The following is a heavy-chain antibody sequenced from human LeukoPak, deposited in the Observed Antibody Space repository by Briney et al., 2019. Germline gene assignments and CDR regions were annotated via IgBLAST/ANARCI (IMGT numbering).Heavy chain of an antibody. J-gene: IGHJ3*02. CDR1: GFTFSSHS. CDR2: ISSSSSYI. CDR3: ERVSAGRLHDAFDI. Sequence: GGSLRLSCAASGFTFSSHSMNWVRQAPGKGLEWVSSISSSSSYIYYADAVKGRFTISRDNAKNSLYLQMNSLRAEDTAVYYCERVSAGRLHDAFDIWGEGTMVRVLS. V-gene: IGHV3-21*01.